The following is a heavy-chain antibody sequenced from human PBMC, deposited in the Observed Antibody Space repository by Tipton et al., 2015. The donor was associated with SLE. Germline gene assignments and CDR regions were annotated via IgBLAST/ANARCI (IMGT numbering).Heavy chain of an antibody. CDR3: ARGGRIAVAGDAFDI. J-gene: IGHJ3*02. CDR1: GFTFSSYA. CDR2: ISGSGGST. V-gene: IGHV3-23*01. D-gene: IGHD6-19*01. Sequence: SLRLSCAASGFTFSSYAMSWVRQAPGKGLEWVSAISGSGGSTYYADSVKGRFTISRDNSKNTLYLQMNSLRAEDTAVYYCARGGRIAVAGDAFDIWGQGTMVTVSS.